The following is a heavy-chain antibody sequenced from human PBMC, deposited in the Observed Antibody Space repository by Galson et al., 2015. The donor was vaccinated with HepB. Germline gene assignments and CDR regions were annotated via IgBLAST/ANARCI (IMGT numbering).Heavy chain of an antibody. V-gene: IGHV3-7*03. CDR2: IKQDGSEK. J-gene: IGHJ4*02. CDR1: GFSLSGYW. D-gene: IGHD5-12*01. CDR3: ARDLLIVATHYFDY. Sequence: SLRLSCAASGFSLSGYWMSWVRQAPGKGLEWVANIKQDGSEKYYADYVKGRFTISRDNAKNSLYLQITSLRAEDTAVYYCARDLLIVATHYFDYWGQGTLVTVSS.